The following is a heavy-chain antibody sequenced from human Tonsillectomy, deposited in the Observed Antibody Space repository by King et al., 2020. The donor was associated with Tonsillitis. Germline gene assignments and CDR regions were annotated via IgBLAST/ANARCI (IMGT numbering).Heavy chain of an antibody. Sequence: QLQESGPGLVRPSETLSLTCTVSGGSISRHYWSWIRQPPGKGLEYIGYIYYSGSTNYNPSLKSRVTISLDTSKNQFSLRLSSVTAADTAVYYCARDRGKYYDGSGYYYWYFELWGRGTLVTVSS. CDR3: ARDRGKYYDGSGYYYWYFEL. J-gene: IGHJ2*01. V-gene: IGHV4-59*11. D-gene: IGHD3-22*01. CDR1: GGSISRHY. CDR2: IYYSGST.